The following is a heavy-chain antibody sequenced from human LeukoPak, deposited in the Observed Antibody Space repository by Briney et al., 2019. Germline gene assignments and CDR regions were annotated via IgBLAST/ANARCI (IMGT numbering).Heavy chain of an antibody. CDR2: ISAYNGNT. J-gene: IGHJ4*02. V-gene: IGHV1-18*01. D-gene: IGHD5-12*01. CDR1: GYTFTSYG. CDR3: PGVAWHAPDY. Sequence: ASVTVSCKASGYTFTSYGISWVRQAPGQGLEWMGWISAYNGNTNYAQKLQGRVTMTTDTSTSTAYMELRSLRADDTAVYYCPGVAWHAPDYWGQGTLVTVSS.